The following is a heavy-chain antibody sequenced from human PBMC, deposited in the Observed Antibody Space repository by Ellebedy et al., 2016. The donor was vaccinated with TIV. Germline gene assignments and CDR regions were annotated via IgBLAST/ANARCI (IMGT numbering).Heavy chain of an antibody. CDR1: GGSISSGDYY. CDR2: IYYSGST. V-gene: IGHV4-30-4*01. J-gene: IGHJ4*02. Sequence: SETLSLXXTVSGGSISSGDYYWSWIRQPPGKGLEWIGYIYYSGSTYYNPSPKSRVTISVDTSKNQFSLKLSSVTAADTAVYYCARGGDFDYWGQGTLVTVSS. D-gene: IGHD3-3*01. CDR3: ARGGDFDY.